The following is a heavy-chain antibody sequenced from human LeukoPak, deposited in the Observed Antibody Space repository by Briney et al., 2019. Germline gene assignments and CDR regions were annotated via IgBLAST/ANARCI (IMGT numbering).Heavy chain of an antibody. D-gene: IGHD2-21*01. CDR3: ASGTDSDPDFGY. CDR1: GFTFSSYS. CDR2: ISSSSSYI. Sequence: PGGSLRLSCAASGFTFSSYSMNWVRQAPGKGLEWVSSISSSSSYIYYADSVKGRFTISRDNAKNSLYLQMNSLRAEDTAVYYCASGTDSDPDFGYWGQGTLVTVSS. J-gene: IGHJ4*02. V-gene: IGHV3-21*01.